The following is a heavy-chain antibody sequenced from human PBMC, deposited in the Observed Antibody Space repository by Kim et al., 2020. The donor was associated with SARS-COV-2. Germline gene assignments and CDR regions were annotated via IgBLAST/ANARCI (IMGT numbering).Heavy chain of an antibody. Sequence: SVKVSCKASGGTFSSYAISWVRQAPGQGLEWMGGIIPIFGTANYAQKFQGRVTITADESTSTAYMELSSLRSEDTAVYYCARDYGSGSHYNSHGGNYYYYYGMDVWGQGTTVTVSS. V-gene: IGHV1-69*13. CDR3: ARDYGSGSHYNSHGGNYYYYYGMDV. CDR2: IIPIFGTA. D-gene: IGHD3-10*01. J-gene: IGHJ6*02. CDR1: GGTFSSYA.